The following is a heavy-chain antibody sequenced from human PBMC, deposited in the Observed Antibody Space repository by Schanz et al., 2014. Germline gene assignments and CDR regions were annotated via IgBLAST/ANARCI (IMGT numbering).Heavy chain of an antibody. Sequence: EVQLLESGGGLVQPGGSLRVSCAASGFTFSSYAMSWVRQAPGKGLEWVSAISGSGGSTYYADSVKGRFTISRDKSKNTLYMQLRSLRAEDTAVYYCAKGGFDEASAFDIWGQGTMVTVSS. CDR3: AKGGFDEASAFDI. J-gene: IGHJ3*02. CDR1: GFTFSSYA. CDR2: ISGSGGST. D-gene: IGHD3-16*01. V-gene: IGHV3-23*01.